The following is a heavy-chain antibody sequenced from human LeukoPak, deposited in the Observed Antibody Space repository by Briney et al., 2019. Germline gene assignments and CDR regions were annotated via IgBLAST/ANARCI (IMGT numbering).Heavy chain of an antibody. CDR1: GFIFSNSW. CDR3: ATYHNTLTAKRSYY. V-gene: IGHV3-7*03. D-gene: IGHD2-21*02. Sequence: GGSLRLSCAASGFIFSNSWMGWVRQTPEKGLEWLATIKQDGSDKFYVDSVKGRFTISRDNAGNSLYLQMNSLRAEDTAVYYCATYHNTLTAKRSYYWGQGTLVTVSS. CDR2: IKQDGSDK. J-gene: IGHJ4*02.